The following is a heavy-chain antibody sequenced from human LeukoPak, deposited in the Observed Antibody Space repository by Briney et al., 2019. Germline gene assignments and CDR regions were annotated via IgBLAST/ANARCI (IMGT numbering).Heavy chain of an antibody. Sequence: GGSLRLSCAASGFSFSTTWMSWVRQAPGKGLEWVSAISGSGGSTYYADSVKGRFTISRDNSKNTLYLQMNSLRAEDTAVYYCAKAGVVTANDYWGQGTLVTVSS. J-gene: IGHJ4*02. CDR2: ISGSGGST. D-gene: IGHD2-21*02. CDR3: AKAGVVTANDY. V-gene: IGHV3-23*01. CDR1: GFSFSTTW.